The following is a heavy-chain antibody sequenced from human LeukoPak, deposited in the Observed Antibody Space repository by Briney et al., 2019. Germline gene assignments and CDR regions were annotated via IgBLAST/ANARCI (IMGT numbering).Heavy chain of an antibody. J-gene: IGHJ3*02. V-gene: IGHV3-30*01. CDR2: ISYDGSNK. Sequence: PGGSLRVSCAASGFTFSSYAMHWVRQAQGKGLEWVAVISYDGSNKYHADSVKGRFTISRDNSKNTLYLQMNSLRAEDTAVYYCARGYCSSTSCATSDAFDIWGQGTMVTVSS. D-gene: IGHD2-2*01. CDR3: ARGYCSSTSCATSDAFDI. CDR1: GFTFSSYA.